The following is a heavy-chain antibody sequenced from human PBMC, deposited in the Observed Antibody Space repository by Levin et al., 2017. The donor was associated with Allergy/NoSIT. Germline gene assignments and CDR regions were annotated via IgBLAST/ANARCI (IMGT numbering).Heavy chain of an antibody. CDR3: ARETGYDLDQ. CDR2: IYYSGNT. CDR1: GGSISSGGYY. J-gene: IGHJ4*02. V-gene: IGHV4-31*03. Sequence: SETLSLTCTVSGGSISSGGYYRQHPGKGLEWIGYIYYSGNTYYNPSLKRRVTISVDTSKNQFSLKLSTVTAADTAVYYCARETGYDLDQWGQGTMVTVSS. D-gene: IGHD5-12*01.